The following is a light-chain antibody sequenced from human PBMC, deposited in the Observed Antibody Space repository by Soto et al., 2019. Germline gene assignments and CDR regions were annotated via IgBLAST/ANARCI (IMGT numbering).Light chain of an antibody. V-gene: IGKV3-20*01. CDR2: GAS. Sequence: EIVLTQSPGTLSLSPGARATLSCRASQSVSNHYLAWYQQKPGQAPRLLIYGASNRTTGIPDRFSGSGSGTDFTLTISRLEPEDFAVYYCQQSNNWPWTFGQGTKVDIK. J-gene: IGKJ1*01. CDR1: QSVSNHY. CDR3: QQSNNWPWT.